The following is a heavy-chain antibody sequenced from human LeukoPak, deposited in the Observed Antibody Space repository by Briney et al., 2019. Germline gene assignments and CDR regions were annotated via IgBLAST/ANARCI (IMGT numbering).Heavy chain of an antibody. Sequence: SQTLSLTCAISGDSVSSNSAAWNWLRQSPSRGLEWLGRTYYRSKWYNDYAVSVKSRITINPDTSKNQFSLQLNSVTPEDTAVYYCARSPEAYDSCGNDYWGQGTLVTVSS. CDR1: GDSVSSNSAA. D-gene: IGHD3-22*01. CDR3: ARSPEAYDSCGNDY. V-gene: IGHV6-1*01. J-gene: IGHJ4*02. CDR2: TYYRSKWYN.